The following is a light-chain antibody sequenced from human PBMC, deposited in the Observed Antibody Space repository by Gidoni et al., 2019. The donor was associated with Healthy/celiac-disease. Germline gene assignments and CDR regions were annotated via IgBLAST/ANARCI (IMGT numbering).Light chain of an antibody. CDR2: AAS. Sequence: DIQMTQSPSSLSASVGDRVTITCRASQSIISYLNWYQQKPGKAPKLLIYAASSLQSGVPSRFSCSGSGTDFTLTISSLQPEDFATYYCQQSYSTLLTFGGGTKVEIK. CDR3: QQSYSTLLT. V-gene: IGKV1-39*01. CDR1: QSIISY. J-gene: IGKJ4*01.